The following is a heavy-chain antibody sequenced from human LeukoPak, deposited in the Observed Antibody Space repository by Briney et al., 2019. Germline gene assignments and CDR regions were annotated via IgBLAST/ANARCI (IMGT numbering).Heavy chain of an antibody. CDR2: ISGSADNGDNT. CDR1: GFSFRTYA. D-gene: IGHD1-1*01. CDR3: AKVEGASKASVY. J-gene: IGHJ4*02. V-gene: IGHV3-23*01. Sequence: GGSLRLSCAASGFSFRTYAMSWVRQAPGKGLEWVSAISGSADNGDNTYYADSVKGQFTISRDNSKNTLYLQMNSLRAEDAAVYYCAKVEGASKASVYWGQGALVTVSS.